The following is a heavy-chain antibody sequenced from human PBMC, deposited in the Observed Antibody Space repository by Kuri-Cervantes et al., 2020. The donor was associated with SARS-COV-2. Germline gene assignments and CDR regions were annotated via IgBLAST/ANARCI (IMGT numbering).Heavy chain of an antibody. V-gene: IGHV3-74*01. Sequence: GGSLRLSCAASGFTFSSYWMHWVRQAPGKGLVWVSRINSDGSSTSYADSVKGRFTISRDNAKNTLYLQMNSLRAEDTAVYYCARPPPGYCSSTSCYTGGDFDLWGRGTLVTGSS. CDR2: INSDGSST. J-gene: IGHJ2*01. D-gene: IGHD2-2*02. CDR3: ARPPPGYCSSTSCYTGGDFDL. CDR1: GFTFSSYW.